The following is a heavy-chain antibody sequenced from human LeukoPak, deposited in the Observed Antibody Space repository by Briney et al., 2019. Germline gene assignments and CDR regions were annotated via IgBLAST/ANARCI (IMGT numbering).Heavy chain of an antibody. CDR2: ISGSGGST. J-gene: IGHJ4*02. D-gene: IGHD5-12*01. CDR3: AKGLIVATTYFDY. Sequence: GGSLRLSCAASGFTFSSYSMNWVRQAPGKGLEWVSAISGSGGSTYYADSVKGRFTISRDNSKNTLYLQMNSLRAEDTAVYYCAKGLIVATTYFDYWGQGTLVTVSS. CDR1: GFTFSSYS. V-gene: IGHV3-23*01.